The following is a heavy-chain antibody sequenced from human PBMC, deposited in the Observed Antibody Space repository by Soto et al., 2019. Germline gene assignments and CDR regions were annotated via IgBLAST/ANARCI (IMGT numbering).Heavy chain of an antibody. V-gene: IGHV3-64D*06. Sequence: LRLSCSASGFTFSSYAMHWVRQAPGKGLEYVSAISSNGGSTYYADSVKGRFTISRDNSKNTLYLQMSSLRAEDTAVYYCVKGSITIFGVAHYGMDVWGQGTTVTVSS. D-gene: IGHD3-3*01. CDR2: ISSNGGST. CDR1: GFTFSSYA. J-gene: IGHJ6*02. CDR3: VKGSITIFGVAHYGMDV.